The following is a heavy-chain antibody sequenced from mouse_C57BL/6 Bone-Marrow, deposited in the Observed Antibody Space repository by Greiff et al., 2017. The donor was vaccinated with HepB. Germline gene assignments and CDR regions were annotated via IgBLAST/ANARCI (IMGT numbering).Heavy chain of an antibody. D-gene: IGHD1-1*01. J-gene: IGHJ2*01. V-gene: IGHV1-75*01. CDR3: ASTYYYGSSPYYFDY. CDR1: GYTFTDYY. Sequence: VQLQQSGPELVKPGASVKISCKASGYTFTDYYINWVKQRPGQGLEWIGWIFPGSGSTYYNEKFKGKATLTVDKSSSTAYMLLSSLTSEDSAVYFCASTYYYGSSPYYFDYWGQGTTLTVSS. CDR2: IFPGSGST.